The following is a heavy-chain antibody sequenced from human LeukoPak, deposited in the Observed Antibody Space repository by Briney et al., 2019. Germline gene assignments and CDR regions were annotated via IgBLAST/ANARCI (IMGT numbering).Heavy chain of an antibody. CDR1: GGSISSSSYY. J-gene: IGHJ4*02. CDR2: IYYSGST. Sequence: SETLSLTCTVSGGSISSSSYYWGWIRQPPGKGLEWIGSIYYSGSTYYNPSLKSRVTISVDTSKNQFSLKLGSVTAADTAVYYCAITYSNYFEYWGQGTLVTVSS. CDR3: AITYSNYFEY. D-gene: IGHD4-11*01. V-gene: IGHV4-39*01.